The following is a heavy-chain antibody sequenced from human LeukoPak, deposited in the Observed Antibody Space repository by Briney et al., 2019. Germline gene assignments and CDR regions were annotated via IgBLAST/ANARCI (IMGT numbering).Heavy chain of an antibody. D-gene: IGHD3-22*01. CDR1: GYTLTELS. J-gene: IGHJ1*01. Sequence: ASVKVSCKVSGYTLTELSMHWVRQAPGKGLEWTGGFDPEDGETIYAQKFQGRVTMTEDTSTDTAYMELSSLRSEDTAVYYCATGPLALVVVITPYFQHWGQGTLVTVSS. CDR3: ATGPLALVVVITPYFQH. V-gene: IGHV1-24*01. CDR2: FDPEDGET.